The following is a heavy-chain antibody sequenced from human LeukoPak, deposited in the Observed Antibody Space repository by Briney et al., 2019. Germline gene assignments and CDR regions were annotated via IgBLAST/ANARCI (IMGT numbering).Heavy chain of an antibody. CDR1: GYTFTSYG. Sequence: ASVKVSCKASGYTFTSYGISWVRQAPGQGLEWMGWINLNSGGTNYAQKFQGRVTMTRDTSISTAYMELSRLRSDDTAVYYCARGHEVVPAARFDYWSQGTLVTVSS. D-gene: IGHD2-2*01. CDR3: ARGHEVVPAARFDY. V-gene: IGHV1-2*02. J-gene: IGHJ4*02. CDR2: INLNSGGT.